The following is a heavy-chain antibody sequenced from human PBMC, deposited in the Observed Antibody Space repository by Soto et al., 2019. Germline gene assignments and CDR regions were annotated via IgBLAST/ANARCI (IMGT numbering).Heavy chain of an antibody. D-gene: IGHD4-17*01. J-gene: IGHJ5*02. CDR2: IYYSGST. CDR1: GGYIKCGGYY. Sequence: SATLSLACTVAGGYIKCGGYYCRWLHKHPGKGLEWIGYIYYSGSTYYNPSLKSRVTISVDTSKNQFSLKLSSVTAADTAVYYCARDQGVTTVLGNWFDPWGQGTLVTVSS. V-gene: IGHV4-31*03. CDR3: ARDQGVTTVLGNWFDP.